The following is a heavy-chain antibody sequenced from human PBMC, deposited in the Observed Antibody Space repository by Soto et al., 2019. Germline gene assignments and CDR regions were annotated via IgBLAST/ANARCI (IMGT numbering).Heavy chain of an antibody. Sequence: ASETLSLTCAVSGGSISSGGYSWSWIRQPPGKGLEWIGYIYHSGSTYYNPSLKSRVTISVDRSKNQFSLKLSSVTAADTAVYYCARGVAAAGSVFDYWGQGTLVTVSS. CDR3: ARGVAAAGSVFDY. CDR1: GGSISSGGYS. CDR2: IYHSGST. D-gene: IGHD6-13*01. J-gene: IGHJ4*02. V-gene: IGHV4-30-2*01.